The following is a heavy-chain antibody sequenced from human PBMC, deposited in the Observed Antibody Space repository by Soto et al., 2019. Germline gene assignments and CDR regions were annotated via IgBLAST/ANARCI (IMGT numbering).Heavy chain of an antibody. J-gene: IGHJ4*02. CDR3: ARGSAFTTVRGTFFES. Sequence: QVQLQESGPGLVKPSQTLSLTCTVSGDSISSGDYFWTWIRQPPGMDLEWLGYIYYSGNAYYSPSLKSRLTISIDTSKTQFSLKLSSVPAADTALYYCARGSAFTTVRGTFFESWGPGSLVTVSS. CDR2: IYYSGNA. CDR1: GDSISSGDYF. V-gene: IGHV4-30-4*01. D-gene: IGHD4-17*01.